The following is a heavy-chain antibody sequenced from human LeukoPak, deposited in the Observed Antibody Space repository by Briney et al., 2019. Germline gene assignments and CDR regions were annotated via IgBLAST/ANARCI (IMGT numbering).Heavy chain of an antibody. V-gene: IGHV4-59*01. J-gene: IGHJ3*02. Sequence: SETLSLTCTVSGGSISSYYWSWIRQPPGKGLEWIGYIYYSGSTNYNPSLKSRVTISVDTSKNQFSLKLTSVAAADTAVYYCARENTGTNAFDIWGQGTMVTVSS. CDR1: GGSISSYY. CDR3: ARENTGTNAFDI. D-gene: IGHD1-7*01. CDR2: IYYSGST.